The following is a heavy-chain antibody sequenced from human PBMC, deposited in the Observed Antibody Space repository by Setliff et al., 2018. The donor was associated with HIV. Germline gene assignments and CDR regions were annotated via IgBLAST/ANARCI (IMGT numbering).Heavy chain of an antibody. V-gene: IGHV1-2*04. D-gene: IGHD3-22*01. J-gene: IGHJ4*02. CDR3: ARGMDYYDTSGYYQYYFDY. CDR2: INPKSDGT. Sequence: ASVKVSCKASGYSFTDYCIHWVRQAPGQGLEWMGWINPKSDGTNYAQKFQGWITMTRDTSISTAYMELSRLRSDDTAVYYCARGMDYYDTSGYYQYYFDYWGQGTLVTVSS. CDR1: GYSFTDYC.